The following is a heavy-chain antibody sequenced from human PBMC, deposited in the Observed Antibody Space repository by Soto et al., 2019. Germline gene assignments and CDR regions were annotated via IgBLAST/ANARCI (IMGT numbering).Heavy chain of an antibody. Sequence: SETLSLTCTVSGGSISNGNYYWSWIRQPPGKGLEWIGYIHYSGSTYYNPSLKSRVTISVDTSKNQFSLKLSSVTAADTAVYYCARSGVRPPSIVVVTAIPIHYYGMDVWGQGTTVTVSS. CDR1: GGSISNGNYY. J-gene: IGHJ6*02. CDR2: IHYSGST. V-gene: IGHV4-30-4*01. D-gene: IGHD2-21*02. CDR3: ARSGVRPPSIVVVTAIPIHYYGMDV.